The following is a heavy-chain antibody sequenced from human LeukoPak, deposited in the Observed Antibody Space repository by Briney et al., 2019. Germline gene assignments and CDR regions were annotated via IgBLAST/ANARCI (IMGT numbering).Heavy chain of an antibody. D-gene: IGHD3-22*01. CDR1: GFTFSSYY. Sequence: PGGSLRLSCAASGFTFSSYYMSWVRQAPGKGLEWVANIKEDGSREDYVDSVKGRFTISRDNAKNSLSLQMNSLRSEDTAVYYCARDIKYYYDSSGYTNWFDPWGQGTLVTVSS. J-gene: IGHJ5*02. V-gene: IGHV3-7*03. CDR2: IKEDGSRE. CDR3: ARDIKYYYDSSGYTNWFDP.